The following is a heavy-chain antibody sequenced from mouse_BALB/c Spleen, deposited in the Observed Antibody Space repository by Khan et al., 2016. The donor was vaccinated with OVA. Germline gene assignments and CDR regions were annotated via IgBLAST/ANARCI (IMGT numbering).Heavy chain of an antibody. V-gene: IGHV3-2*02. CDR1: GYSITSDYA. J-gene: IGHJ2*01. CDR3: ARSVTITTLVATDFDY. CDR2: ISYSGRT. Sequence: EVQLQESGPGLVKPSQSLSLTCTVTGYSITSDYAWNWIRQFPGNKLEWMGYISYSGRTSYKPSLKSRISITRDTSKNLFFLQLNSVTTEDTATYYCARSVTITTLVATDFDYWGQGTTLTVSS. D-gene: IGHD1-1*01.